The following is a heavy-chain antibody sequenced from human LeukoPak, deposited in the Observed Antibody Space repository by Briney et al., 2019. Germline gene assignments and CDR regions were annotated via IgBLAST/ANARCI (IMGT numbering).Heavy chain of an antibody. D-gene: IGHD1-26*01. J-gene: IGHJ6*03. CDR1: GYTFTGHY. CDR2: INPNSGGT. Sequence: ASVKVSCKASGYTFTGHYLHWVRQAPGQGLEWIGWINPNSGGTNYPLKFQGRVTMTRDTSIRTAYMELSRLRSDDTAVYYCARGVGATNSYYHYYIDVWGKGTTVTVSS. CDR3: ARGVGATNSYYHYYIDV. V-gene: IGHV1-2*02.